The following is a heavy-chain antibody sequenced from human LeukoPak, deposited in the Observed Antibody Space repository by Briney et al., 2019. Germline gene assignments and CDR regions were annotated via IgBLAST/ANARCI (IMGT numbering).Heavy chain of an antibody. CDR2: INHSGST. D-gene: IGHD1-26*01. CDR1: GGSISSGDYY. Sequence: PSETLSLTCTVSGGSISSGDYYWSWIRQPPGKGLEWIGEINHSGSTNYNPSLKSRVTISVDTSKNQFSLKLSSVTAADTAVYYCARWHNLVYSGSYYDYWGQGTLVTVSS. J-gene: IGHJ4*02. V-gene: IGHV4-39*07. CDR3: ARWHNLVYSGSYYDY.